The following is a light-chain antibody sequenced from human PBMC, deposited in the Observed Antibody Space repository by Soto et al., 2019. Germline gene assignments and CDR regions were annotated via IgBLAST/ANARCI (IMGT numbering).Light chain of an antibody. CDR2: AAS. J-gene: IGKJ1*01. CDR3: QQSYNTPQT. V-gene: IGKV1-39*01. CDR1: QSISYY. Sequence: DIQMTQSPSSLSASVGDRVTITCRASQSISYYLNWYQQKPGKAPKLLMHAASSLQSGVPSRFRGSGSGTDFTLTISSLQPEDFATYYCQQSYNTPQTFGQGTKVEIK.